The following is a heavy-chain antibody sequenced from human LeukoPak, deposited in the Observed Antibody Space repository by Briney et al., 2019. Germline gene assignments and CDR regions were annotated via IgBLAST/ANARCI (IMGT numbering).Heavy chain of an antibody. V-gene: IGHV3-21*04. J-gene: IGHJ4*02. CDR2: ISSSSSYI. CDR1: GFTFSSYS. Sequence: GGSLRLSCAASGFTFSSYSMNWVRQAPGKGLEWVSSISSSSSYIYYADSVKGRFTISRDNAKNSLYLQMNSLRAEDTAVYYCAKRSGGYYYYDTAYYFDYWGQGTLVTVSS. CDR3: AKRSGGYYYYDTAYYFDY. D-gene: IGHD3-22*01.